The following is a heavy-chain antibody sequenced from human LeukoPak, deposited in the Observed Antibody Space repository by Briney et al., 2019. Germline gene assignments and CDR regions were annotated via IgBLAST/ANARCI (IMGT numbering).Heavy chain of an antibody. V-gene: IGHV3-23*01. D-gene: IGHD4-17*01. CDR2: ISGSGGST. CDR3: AAPMTTVTAEYFQH. Sequence: PGGSLRLSCAASGFTFSSYAMNWVRQAPGKGLEWVSAISGSGGSTYYADSVKGRFTISRDNSKNTLYLQMNSLRAEDTAVYYCAAPMTTVTAEYFQHWGQGTLVTVSS. CDR1: GFTFSSYA. J-gene: IGHJ1*01.